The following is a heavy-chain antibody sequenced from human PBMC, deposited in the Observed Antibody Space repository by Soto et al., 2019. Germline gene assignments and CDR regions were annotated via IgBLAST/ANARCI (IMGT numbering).Heavy chain of an antibody. CDR2: IKHRGIT. J-gene: IGHJ4*02. D-gene: IGHD6-13*01. Sequence: SETLSLTCAVYGGSFSGLYWSWIRQPPGKGLEWIGEIKHRGITNYNPSLKSRVTISVDTSKNQFSLKLSSVTAADTAVYYCARLYGSRGPFDYWGQGTLVTVSS. V-gene: IGHV4-34*01. CDR1: GGSFSGLY. CDR3: ARLYGSRGPFDY.